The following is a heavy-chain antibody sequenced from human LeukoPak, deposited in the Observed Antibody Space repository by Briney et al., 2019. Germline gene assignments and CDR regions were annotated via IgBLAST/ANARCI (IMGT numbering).Heavy chain of an antibody. D-gene: IGHD2/OR15-2a*01. J-gene: IGHJ4*02. CDR2: SYYRGCT. Sequence: PSETLSLTSAVSGGSISSGGYSWSWIRQPPGKGLGWIGYSYYRGCTYYNPSLKSRVTISVDTSKNQFSLKLSSVTAADTAVYYCAKDSAKKYDDYWGQGTLVTVSS. CDR1: GGSISSGGYS. CDR3: AKDSAKKYDDY. V-gene: IGHV4-30-4*07.